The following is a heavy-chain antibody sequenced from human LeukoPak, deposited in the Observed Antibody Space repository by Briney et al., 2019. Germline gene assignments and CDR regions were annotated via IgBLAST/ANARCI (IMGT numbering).Heavy chain of an antibody. V-gene: IGHV4-39*01. Sequence: SETLSLTCTVSGASIRSGYYYWGWIRQPPGKNLEWIGSVYYSGSTYYNPSLESRLTISVDTSKNQFSLKLNSVTVADTALYYCARIGTLNYYMDVWGNGTTATVSS. CDR1: GASIRSGYYY. CDR2: VYYSGST. J-gene: IGHJ6*03. CDR3: ARIGTLNYYMDV. D-gene: IGHD3-10*01.